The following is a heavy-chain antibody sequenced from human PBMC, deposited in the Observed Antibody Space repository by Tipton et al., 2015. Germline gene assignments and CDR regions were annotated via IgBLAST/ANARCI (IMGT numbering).Heavy chain of an antibody. J-gene: IGHJ4*02. CDR3: AKDSYYDTRGFGVFDY. CDR2: INSDGSST. Sequence: SLRLSCAASGFTFSSYWMHWVRQAPGKGLVWVSRINSDGSSTSYADSVKGRFTISRDNAKNSLYLQMNSLRAEDTALYYCAKDSYYDTRGFGVFDYWGQGTLVTVSS. V-gene: IGHV3-74*01. D-gene: IGHD3-22*01. CDR1: GFTFSSYW.